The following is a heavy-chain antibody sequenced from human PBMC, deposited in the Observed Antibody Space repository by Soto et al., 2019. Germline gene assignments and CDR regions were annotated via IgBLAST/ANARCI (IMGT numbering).Heavy chain of an antibody. J-gene: IGHJ4*02. CDR2: IYYSGST. CDR1: GGSISSSSYY. CDR3: ARAPRGNYGYPSYFDY. V-gene: IGHV4-39*07. D-gene: IGHD3-10*01. Sequence: SETLSLTCTVSGGSISSSSYYWGWIRQPPGKGLEWFGSIYYSGSTYYNPSLKSRVTISVDTSKNQFSLKLSSVTAADTAVYYCARAPRGNYGYPSYFDYWGQGTLVTVSS.